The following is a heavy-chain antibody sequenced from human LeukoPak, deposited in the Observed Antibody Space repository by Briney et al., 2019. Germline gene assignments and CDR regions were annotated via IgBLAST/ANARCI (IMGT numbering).Heavy chain of an antibody. CDR2: INPSGGST. J-gene: IGHJ6*03. CDR1: GYTFTSYY. CDR3: ARDFGEWELLGWAYYYMDV. V-gene: IGHV1-46*01. Sequence: AASVKVSCKASGYTFTSYYVHWVRQAPGQGLEWMGIINPSGGSTSYAQKFQGRVTMTRDMSTSTVYMELSSLRAEDTAVYYCARDFGEWELLGWAYYYMDVWGKGTAVTVSS. D-gene: IGHD1-26*01.